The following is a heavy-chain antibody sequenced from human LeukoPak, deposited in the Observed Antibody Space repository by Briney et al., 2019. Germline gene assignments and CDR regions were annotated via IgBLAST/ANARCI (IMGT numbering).Heavy chain of an antibody. J-gene: IGHJ3*02. CDR2: ISSSGSTI. CDR1: GFTFSSYE. D-gene: IGHD4-17*01. V-gene: IGHV3-48*03. Sequence: GGSLRLSCAASGFTFSSYEMNWVRQAPGKGLEWVSYISSSGSTIYYADSVKGRFTISRDNAKNSLYLQMNSLRAEDTAVYYCARFSGDYGAFDIWGQGTMVTVSS. CDR3: ARFSGDYGAFDI.